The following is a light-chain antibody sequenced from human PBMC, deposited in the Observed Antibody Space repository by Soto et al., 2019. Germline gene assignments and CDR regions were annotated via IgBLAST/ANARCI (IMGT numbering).Light chain of an antibody. V-gene: IGKV1-8*01. CDR3: QQYYSYPRT. J-gene: IGKJ1*01. Sequence: IRRTQSPSSLSASTGEMVTITFRASQGISSYLAWYQQKPGKAPKLLIYAASTLQSGVPSRFSGSGSGTDFTLTISCLQSEDFATYYCQQYYSYPRTFGQGTKVDIK. CDR1: QGISSY. CDR2: AAS.